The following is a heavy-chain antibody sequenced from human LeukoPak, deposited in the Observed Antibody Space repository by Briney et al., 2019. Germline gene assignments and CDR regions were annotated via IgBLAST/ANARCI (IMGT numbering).Heavy chain of an antibody. CDR2: IYYSGST. Sequence: PSETLSLTCTVSGGSISSSSYYWGWIRQPPGKGPEWIGSIYYSGSTYYNPSLKSRVTISVDTSKNQFSLKLSSVTAADTAVYYCARRDSYGDYGYWGQGTLVTVSS. V-gene: IGHV4-39*01. CDR3: ARRDSYGDYGY. J-gene: IGHJ4*02. CDR1: GGSISSSSYY. D-gene: IGHD4-17*01.